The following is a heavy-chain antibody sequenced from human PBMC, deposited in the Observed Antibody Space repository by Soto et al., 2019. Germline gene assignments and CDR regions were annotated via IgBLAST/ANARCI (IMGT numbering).Heavy chain of an antibody. Sequence: ASVKVSCKASGGTFSSYAISWVRQAPGQGLEWMGGIIPIFGTANYAQKFQGRVTITADESTSTAYMELSSLRSEDTAVYYCARGPSDGGNVDYWGQGTLVTVSS. CDR3: ARGPSDGGNVDY. V-gene: IGHV1-69*13. D-gene: IGHD2-15*01. CDR1: GGTFSSYA. CDR2: IIPIFGTA. J-gene: IGHJ4*02.